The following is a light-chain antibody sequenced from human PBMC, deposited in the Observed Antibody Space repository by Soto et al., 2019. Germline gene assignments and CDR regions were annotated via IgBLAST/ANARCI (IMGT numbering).Light chain of an antibody. J-gene: IGKJ1*01. Sequence: EIVLTQSPATLSLSPGERATLSCSASQSISSSYLAWYQQKPGQAPRLLIYDASSRATGIPDRFSGSGSGTDFTLTISRLEPEDFAVYYCQHYGASPWTFGQGTKVDIK. CDR3: QHYGASPWT. CDR2: DAS. V-gene: IGKV3-20*01. CDR1: QSISSSY.